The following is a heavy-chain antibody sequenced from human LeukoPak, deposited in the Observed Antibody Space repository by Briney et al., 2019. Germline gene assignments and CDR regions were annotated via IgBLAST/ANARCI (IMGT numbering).Heavy chain of an antibody. CDR2: IYYSGST. J-gene: IGHJ5*02. V-gene: IGHV4-59*01. Sequence: SETLSLTCTVSGGSISSYYWSWIRQPPGKGLEWIGYIYYSGSTNYNPSLKSRVTISIDTSKNQFFLRLSSVTAADTAVYYCARSPVVVVAATRLRRWFDPWGQGTLVTVSS. D-gene: IGHD2-15*01. CDR1: GGSISSYY. CDR3: ARSPVVVVAATRLRRWFDP.